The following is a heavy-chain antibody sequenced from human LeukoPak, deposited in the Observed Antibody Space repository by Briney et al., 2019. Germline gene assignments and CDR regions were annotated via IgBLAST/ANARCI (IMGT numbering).Heavy chain of an antibody. D-gene: IGHD3-22*01. V-gene: IGHV3-53*01. J-gene: IGHJ4*02. Sequence: GSLRLSCAASGFTVSSNYMSWVRQAPGKGLEWVSVIYSGGSTYYADSVKGRFTISRDNSKNTLYLQMNSLRAEDTAVYYCAKAIPYYYDSSGDTFDYWGQGTLVTVSS. CDR3: AKAIPYYYDSSGDTFDY. CDR2: IYSGGST. CDR1: GFTVSSNY.